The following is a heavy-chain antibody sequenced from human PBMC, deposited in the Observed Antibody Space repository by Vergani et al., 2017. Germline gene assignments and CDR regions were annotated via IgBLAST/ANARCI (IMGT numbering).Heavy chain of an antibody. V-gene: IGHV3-23*01. CDR1: GFTFSSYA. Sequence: EVQLLESGGGLVQPGGSLRLSCAASGFTFSSYAMSWVRQAPGKGLEWVSAISGSGGSTYYADSVKGRFTISRDNAKNSLYLQMNSLRAEDTAVYYCARAVVVAGFDYWGQGTLVTVSS. CDR3: ARAVVVAGFDY. CDR2: ISGSGGST. D-gene: IGHD2-15*01. J-gene: IGHJ4*02.